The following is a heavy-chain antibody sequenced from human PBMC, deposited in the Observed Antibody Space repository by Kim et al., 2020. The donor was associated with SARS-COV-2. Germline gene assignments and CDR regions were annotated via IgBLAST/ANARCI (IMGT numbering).Heavy chain of an antibody. CDR2: IIPIFGTA. Sequence: SVKVSCKASGGTFSSYAISWVRQAPGQGLEWMGGIIPIFGTANYAQKFQGRVTITADESTSTAYMELSSLRSEDTAVYYCARATSNFGDYPPGGMDVWGQGTTVTVSS. CDR1: GGTFSSYA. V-gene: IGHV1-69*13. CDR3: ARATSNFGDYPPGGMDV. D-gene: IGHD3-10*01. J-gene: IGHJ6*02.